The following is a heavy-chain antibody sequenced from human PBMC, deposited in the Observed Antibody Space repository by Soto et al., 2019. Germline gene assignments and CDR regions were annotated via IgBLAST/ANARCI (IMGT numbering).Heavy chain of an antibody. CDR2: ISGSGGST. CDR3: AKDLGSGWYFDY. J-gene: IGHJ4*02. Sequence: EVQLLESGGGLVQPGGSLRLSCAASGFTFSSYAMSWVRQAPGKGLEWVSAISGSGGSTYYADSVKGRFTISRDNSKNTLYLQMNSLRAEDTAVYYFAKDLGSGWYFDYWGQGTLVTVSS. D-gene: IGHD6-19*01. V-gene: IGHV3-23*01. CDR1: GFTFSSYA.